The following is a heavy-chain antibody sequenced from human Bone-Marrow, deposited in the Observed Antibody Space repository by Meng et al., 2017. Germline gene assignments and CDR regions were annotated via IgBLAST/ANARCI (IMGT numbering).Heavy chain of an antibody. CDR1: GYTFTSYG. CDR2: INPNSGGT. CDR3: ARAPRESWFDP. V-gene: IGHV1-2*06. Sequence: ASVKVSCKASGYTFTSYGISWVRQAPGQGLEWMGRINPNSGGTNYAQKFQGRVTMTRDTSISTAYMELSRLRSDDTAVYYCARAPRESWFDPWGQGTLVTVSS. J-gene: IGHJ5*02.